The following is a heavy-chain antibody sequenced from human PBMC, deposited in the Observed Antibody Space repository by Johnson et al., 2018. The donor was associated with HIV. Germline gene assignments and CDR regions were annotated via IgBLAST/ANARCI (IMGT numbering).Heavy chain of an antibody. J-gene: IGHJ3*02. CDR2: IGTAGDT. V-gene: IGHV3-13*01. CDR3: AKHNGNSLYWYAFDI. D-gene: IGHD5/OR15-5a*01. Sequence: VQLVESGGGLVQPGGSLRLSCAASGFTFSSYDMHWVRQATGKGLEWVSAIGTAGDTYYPGSVKGRFTISRENAKNTLYLQMNSLRAGDTAVYYCAKHNGNSLYWYAFDIWGQGTMVTVSS. CDR1: GFTFSSYD.